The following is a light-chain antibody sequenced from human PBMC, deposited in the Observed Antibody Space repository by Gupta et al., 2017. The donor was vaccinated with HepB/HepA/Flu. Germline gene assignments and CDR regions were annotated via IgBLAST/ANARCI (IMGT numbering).Light chain of an antibody. CDR1: QDIGNH. V-gene: IGKV1-33*01. Sequence: AGQDIGNHLIWYQQIAGKAPNVLIYDASNLKTGVPSRFSGGRSGTDFTFTIISLQPEDVATYYCQQYDTVPPLTFGGGTKVEIK. CDR3: QQYDTVPPLT. J-gene: IGKJ4*01. CDR2: DAS.